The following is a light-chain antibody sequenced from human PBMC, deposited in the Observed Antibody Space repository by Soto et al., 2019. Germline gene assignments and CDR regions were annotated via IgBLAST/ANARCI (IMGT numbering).Light chain of an antibody. CDR3: QQYNGVPRT. V-gene: IGKV1-27*01. Sequence: DMQMTQSPPSLSASVGDKITITCRASHDISNYLAWYQQKPGEVPKLLIYSASTLESGVSSRFSGGGTGTDFTLTINSRQHEDVVTYYCQQYNGVPRTFGQGTKVEIK. J-gene: IGKJ1*01. CDR2: SAS. CDR1: HDISNY.